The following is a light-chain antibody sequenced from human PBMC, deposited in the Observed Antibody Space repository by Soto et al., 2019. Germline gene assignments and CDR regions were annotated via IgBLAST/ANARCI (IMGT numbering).Light chain of an antibody. V-gene: IGKV1-12*01. CDR1: QGISNW. J-gene: IGKJ5*01. Sequence: DIQMTQSPSCLSRSXGDRVTISXXASQGISNWLAWYQQKPGKAPKLLIYAASTLQSGVPSRFSGSGSGTDFTLTISSLQPEDFATYYCQEASRIPITFGQGTRLEIK. CDR3: QEASRIPIT. CDR2: AAS.